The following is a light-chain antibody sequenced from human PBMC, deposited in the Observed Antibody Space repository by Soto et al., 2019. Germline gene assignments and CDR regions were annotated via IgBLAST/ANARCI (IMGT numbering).Light chain of an antibody. V-gene: IGKV3-20*01. CDR1: QSVSSSY. CDR2: GAS. Sequence: ENGLTQSPGTLSLYPGERATLSCRASQSVSSSYLAWYQQKPGQAPRLLIYGASSRATGIPDRFSGSGSGTDFTLTITRLEPEDSAVYYCQNHGTTFGQVTIVDIK. J-gene: IGKJ1*01. CDR3: QNHGTT.